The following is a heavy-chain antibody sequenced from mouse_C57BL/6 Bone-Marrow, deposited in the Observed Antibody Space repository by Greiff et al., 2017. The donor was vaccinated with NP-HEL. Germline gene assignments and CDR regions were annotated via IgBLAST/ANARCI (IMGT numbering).Heavy chain of an antibody. J-gene: IGHJ4*01. CDR1: GYTFTDYY. CDR3: ARGDYDGVFYYAMDY. Sequence: VQLQQSGPVLVKPGASVKMSCKASGYTFTDYYMNWVKQSHGKSLEWIGVINPYNGGTSYNQKFKGKATLTVDKSSSTAYMELNSLTSEDSAVYYCARGDYDGVFYYAMDYWGQGTSVTVSS. D-gene: IGHD2-4*01. CDR2: INPYNGGT. V-gene: IGHV1-19*01.